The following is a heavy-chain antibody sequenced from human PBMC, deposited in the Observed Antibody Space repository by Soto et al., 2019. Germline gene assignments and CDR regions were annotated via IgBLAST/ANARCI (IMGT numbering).Heavy chain of an antibody. CDR1: GGSISTSNW. J-gene: IGHJ4*02. Sequence: QVQLQESGPGLVKPSGTLSLTCAVSGGSISTSNWWSWVRQPPGKGLEWIGEVYRTGSTNYNPSRESRLTISVDKSKNQFSLMLTSVTAADTAVYYCARARATIAAAAIFDCWGQGTLVTVSS. CDR2: VYRTGST. V-gene: IGHV4-4*02. CDR3: ARARATIAAAAIFDC. D-gene: IGHD6-13*01.